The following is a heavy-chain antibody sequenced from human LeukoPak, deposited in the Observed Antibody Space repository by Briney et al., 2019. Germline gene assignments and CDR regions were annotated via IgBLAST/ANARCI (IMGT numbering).Heavy chain of an antibody. D-gene: IGHD3-22*01. CDR2: FDPEDGET. J-gene: IGHJ4*02. CDR3: ATARYADDSSGYYGD. Sequence: ASVKVSCKVSGYTLTELSMHWVRQAPGKGLEWMGGFDPEDGETIYAQKFQGRVTMTEDTPTDTAYMELSSLRSEDTAVYYCATARYADDSSGYYGDWGQGTLVTVSS. CDR1: GYTLTELS. V-gene: IGHV1-24*01.